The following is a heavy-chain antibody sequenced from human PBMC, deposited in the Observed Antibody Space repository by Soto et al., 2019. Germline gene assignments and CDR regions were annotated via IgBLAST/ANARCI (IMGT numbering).Heavy chain of an antibody. D-gene: IGHD5-12*01. Sequence: KTGGSLRLSGTASGFTFGYYAINWFGQVPGRGLEWLGFIRNDIYDETTEYAASVKGRIIISRDDSKSMAYLQMDSLKTEDTGVYYCTRGRDGYNPYYFLYWGQGALVTVS. CDR1: GFTFGYYA. CDR2: IRNDIYDETT. J-gene: IGHJ4*02. CDR3: TRGRDGYNPYYFLY. V-gene: IGHV3-49*05.